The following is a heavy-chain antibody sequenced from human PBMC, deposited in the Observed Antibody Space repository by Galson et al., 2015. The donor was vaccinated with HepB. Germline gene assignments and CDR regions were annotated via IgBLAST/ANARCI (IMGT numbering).Heavy chain of an antibody. J-gene: IGHJ3*02. Sequence: SVKVSCKASGGTFSSYAISWVRQAPGQGLEWMGGIIPILGIANYAQKFQGRVTITADKSTSTAYMELSSLRSEDTAVYYCARPAYYYDSSGYYWDDAFDIWGQGTMVTVSS. D-gene: IGHD3-22*01. CDR2: IIPILGIA. CDR1: GGTFSSYA. CDR3: ARPAYYYDSSGYYWDDAFDI. V-gene: IGHV1-69*10.